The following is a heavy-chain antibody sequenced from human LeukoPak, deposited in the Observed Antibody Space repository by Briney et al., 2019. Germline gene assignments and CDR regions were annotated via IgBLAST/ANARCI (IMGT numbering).Heavy chain of an antibody. V-gene: IGHV1-18*01. D-gene: IGHD1-26*01. CDR1: DYTFTNYA. CDR2: ISAYNGYT. Sequence: ASVKVSCKASDYTFTNYAIGWVRQAPGQGLEWMGWISAYNGYTNYAQTLQGRVTMTTDTSTSTAYMELRSLRSDDTAMYYCARVGGCYEGLIDYWGQGTLVTVSS. J-gene: IGHJ4*02. CDR3: ARVGGCYEGLIDY.